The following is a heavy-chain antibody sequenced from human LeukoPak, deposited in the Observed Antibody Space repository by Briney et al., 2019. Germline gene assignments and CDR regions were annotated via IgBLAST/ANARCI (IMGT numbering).Heavy chain of an antibody. CDR3: ARGRDGYNLVDAFDI. J-gene: IGHJ3*02. CDR2: ISGSGGSI. D-gene: IGHD5-24*01. Sequence: GGSLRLSCAASGFTFSTYAMSWVRQAPGKGLEWVSSISGSGGSIYYADSLKGRFTISRDNAKNSLYLQMNSLRAEDTAVYYCARGRDGYNLVDAFDIWGQGIMVTVSS. V-gene: IGHV3-23*01. CDR1: GFTFSTYA.